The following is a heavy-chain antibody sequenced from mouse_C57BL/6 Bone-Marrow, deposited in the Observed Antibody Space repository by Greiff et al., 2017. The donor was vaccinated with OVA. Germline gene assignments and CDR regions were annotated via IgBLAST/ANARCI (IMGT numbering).Heavy chain of an antibody. D-gene: IGHD1-1*01. CDR2: ISNLAYSI. V-gene: IGHV5-15*01. CDR3: AREDLLTWFAY. CDR1: GFTFSDYG. Sequence: DVKLVESGGGLVQPGGSLKLSCAASGFTFSDYGMAWVRQAPRKGPEWVAFISNLAYSIYYADTVTGRFTISRENAKNTLYLEMSSLRSEDTAMYYCAREDLLTWFAYWGQGTLVTVSA. J-gene: IGHJ3*01.